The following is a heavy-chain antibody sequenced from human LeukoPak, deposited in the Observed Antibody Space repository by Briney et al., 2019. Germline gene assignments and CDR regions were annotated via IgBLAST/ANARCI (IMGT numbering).Heavy chain of an antibody. CDR2: ISAYNGNT. CDR1: GYTFTSYG. CDR3: ARGRAVRGVNNWFDP. V-gene: IGHV1-18*01. D-gene: IGHD3-10*02. J-gene: IGHJ5*02. Sequence: ASVKVSCKASGYTFTSYGISWVRQAPGQGLEWMGWISAYNGNTNYAQKLQGRVTMTTDTSTSTAYMELRSLRSDDTAVYYCARGRAVRGVNNWFDPWGQGTLVTVSP.